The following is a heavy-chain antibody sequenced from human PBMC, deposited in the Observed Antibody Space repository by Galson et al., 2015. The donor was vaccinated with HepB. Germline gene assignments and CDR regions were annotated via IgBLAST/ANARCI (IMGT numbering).Heavy chain of an antibody. D-gene: IGHD3-16*02. Sequence: SVKVSCKASGYTFTGYYMHWVRQAPGQGLEWMGRINPNSGGTNYAQKFQGRVTITRDMSISTAYMELSRLRSDDTAVYYCARDVYSGQGVIRFDYWGRGTLVTVSS. V-gene: IGHV1-2*06. CDR1: GYTFTGYY. J-gene: IGHJ4*02. CDR3: ARDVYSGQGVIRFDY. CDR2: INPNSGGT.